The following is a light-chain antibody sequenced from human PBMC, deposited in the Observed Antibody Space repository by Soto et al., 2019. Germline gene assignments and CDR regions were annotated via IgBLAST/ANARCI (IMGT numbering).Light chain of an antibody. CDR3: AAWDDNLSGRVV. V-gene: IGLV1-47*01. J-gene: IGLJ2*01. Sequence: VLTQPLSASGTPGQRVTISCSGSSSNIGSNFVYWYQQLPGTAPKLLIYRNNQRPSGVPDRFSGSKSGTSASLAISGLRSEDEADYYCAAWDDNLSGRVVFGGGTQLTVL. CDR2: RNN. CDR1: SSNIGSNF.